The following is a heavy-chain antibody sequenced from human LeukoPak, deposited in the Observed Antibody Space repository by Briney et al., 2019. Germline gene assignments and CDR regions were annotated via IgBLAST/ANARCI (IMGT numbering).Heavy chain of an antibody. V-gene: IGHV3-23*01. CDR1: GFTFSSYA. CDR3: AKDWGCSSTSCYGAFDI. D-gene: IGHD2-2*01. Sequence: GGSLRLSCAASGFTFSSYAMSWVRQAPGKGLEWVSAISGSGGSTYYADSVKGRFTISRDNSKNTLYLQMNSLRAEDTAVYYCAKDWGCSSTSCYGAFDIWGQGTMVTVSS. J-gene: IGHJ3*02. CDR2: ISGSGGST.